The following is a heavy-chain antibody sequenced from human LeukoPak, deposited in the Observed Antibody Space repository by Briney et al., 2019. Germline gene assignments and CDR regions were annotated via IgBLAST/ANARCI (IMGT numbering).Heavy chain of an antibody. V-gene: IGHV3-11*04. CDR1: GFSFSDYY. D-gene: IGHD2-15*01. J-gene: IGHJ4*02. Sequence: GGSLRLSCAASGFSFSDYYMSWIRQAPGKGLEWVSYISSSGSTIYYADSVKGRFTISRDNAKNSLYLQMNSLRAEDTAVYYCAREVVATIALDYWGQGTLVTVSS. CDR3: AREVVATIALDY. CDR2: ISSSGSTI.